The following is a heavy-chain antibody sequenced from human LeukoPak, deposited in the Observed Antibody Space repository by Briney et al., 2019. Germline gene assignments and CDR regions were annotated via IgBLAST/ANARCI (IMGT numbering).Heavy chain of an antibody. CDR3: ATEGYTYGYHAADN. V-gene: IGHV3-15*01. D-gene: IGHD5-18*01. CDR1: GFTFPDAW. J-gene: IGHJ3*02. CDR2: MKRRIEGGTT. Sequence: GGSLRLSCAASGFTFPDAWMTWVRQAPGKGLEWVAHMKRRIEGGTTVSAAPVKGRFTISGDESENTVYLHMTSLKSEDTAVYYCATEGYTYGYHAADNWGQGTVVTVSS.